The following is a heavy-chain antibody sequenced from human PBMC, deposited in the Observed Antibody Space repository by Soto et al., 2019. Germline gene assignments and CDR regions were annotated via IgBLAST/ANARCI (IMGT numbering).Heavy chain of an antibody. J-gene: IGHJ6*02. V-gene: IGHV3-30*18. D-gene: IGHD5-12*01. CDR2: ISYDGDHK. CDR3: AKKIMGYASHADAVDV. CDR1: GFTFRNYG. Sequence: GGSLRLSCTPSGFTFRNYGLLWALQAPGKGLEWVALISYDGDHKYYTDSARGRFTVSRDNFNNMMFLQMDSLRPEGSAVYYCAKKIMGYASHADAVDVWGQGTTVTVSS.